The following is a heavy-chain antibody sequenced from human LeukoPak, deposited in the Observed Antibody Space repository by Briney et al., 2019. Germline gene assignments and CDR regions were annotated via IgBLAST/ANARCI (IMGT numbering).Heavy chain of an antibody. CDR1: GFTFSSYG. D-gene: IGHD6-19*01. J-gene: IGHJ4*02. V-gene: IGHV3-30*03. CDR2: ISYDGSNK. CDR3: ATHSGWYIG. Sequence: GRSLRLSCAASGFTFSSYGMHWVRQAPGKGLEWVAVISYDGSNKYYADSVKGRFTISRGNSKNTLYLQMNSLRAEDTAVYYCATHSGWYIGWGQGTLVTVSS.